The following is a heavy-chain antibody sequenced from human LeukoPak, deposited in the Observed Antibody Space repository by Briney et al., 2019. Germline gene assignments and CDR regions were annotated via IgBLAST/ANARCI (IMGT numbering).Heavy chain of an antibody. CDR3: ARGGYSYGYLYFDY. J-gene: IGHJ4*02. V-gene: IGHV1-69*01. CDR1: EGTFSSYA. CDR2: IIPIFGTA. Sequence: EASVKVSCKASEGTFSSYAISWVRQAPGQGLEWMGGIIPIFGTANYAQKFQGRVTITADESTSTAYMELSSLRSEDTAVYYCARGGYSYGYLYFDYWGQGTLVTVSS. D-gene: IGHD5-18*01.